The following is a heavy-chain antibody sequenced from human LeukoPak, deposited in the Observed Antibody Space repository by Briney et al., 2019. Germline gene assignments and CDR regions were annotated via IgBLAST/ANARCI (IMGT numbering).Heavy chain of an antibody. D-gene: IGHD5-24*01. CDR1: GGSISSSSYY. V-gene: IGHV4-39*01. Sequence: SETLSLTCSVSGGSISSSSYYWGWLRQPPGKGLEWIGSIYYSGNTYYNPSLKSRVTISVDTSKNQFSLKLNSVTAADTAVYYCARLRLQWGLDYWGQGTLVTVSS. J-gene: IGHJ4*02. CDR2: IYYSGNT. CDR3: ARLRLQWGLDY.